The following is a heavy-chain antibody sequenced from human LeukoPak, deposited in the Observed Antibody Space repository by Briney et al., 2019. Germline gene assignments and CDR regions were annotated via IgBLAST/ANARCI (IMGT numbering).Heavy chain of an antibody. J-gene: IGHJ4*02. CDR3: ARGYSNLAY. Sequence: GGSLRLSCAASGSGFSFSSYAMSWVRQAPGKGLERVSGISGSGDSTHYADSVKGRFTISRDNSKNTLFLQMNSLRVEDTAVYYCARGYSNLAYWGQGTLVTVSS. V-gene: IGHV3-23*01. CDR2: ISGSGDST. CDR1: GSGFSFSSYA. D-gene: IGHD5-18*01.